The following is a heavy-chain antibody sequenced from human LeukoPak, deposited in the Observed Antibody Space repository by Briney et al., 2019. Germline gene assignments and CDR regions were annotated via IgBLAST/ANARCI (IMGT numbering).Heavy chain of an antibody. Sequence: SETLSLTCAFYGGSFSGYYWSWIRQPPGKGLEWIGEIHRSRSTNYNPSLKSRVTISVDMSKNQFSLKLSSVTAADTAVYYCARGLRDGYRSWGQGTLVTVSS. CDR1: GGSFSGYY. V-gene: IGHV4-34*01. CDR2: IHRSRST. J-gene: IGHJ4*02. CDR3: ARGLRDGYRS. D-gene: IGHD5-24*01.